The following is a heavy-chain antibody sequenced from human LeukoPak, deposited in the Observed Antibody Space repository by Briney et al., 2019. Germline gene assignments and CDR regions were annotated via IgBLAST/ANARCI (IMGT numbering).Heavy chain of an antibody. CDR3: AKVSRDIVVVIAALTFFDY. J-gene: IGHJ4*02. D-gene: IGHD2-15*01. V-gene: IGHV3-74*01. Sequence: GGSLTLSCAASGFTFSRYSMHWVRHAPGKGLVWVFHANSDGSGTDYADSVKGRFTISRDNAKNTLYLQMNSLRVEDTAVYYCAKVSRDIVVVIAALTFFDYWGQGTLVTVSS. CDR1: GFTFSRYS. CDR2: ANSDGSGT.